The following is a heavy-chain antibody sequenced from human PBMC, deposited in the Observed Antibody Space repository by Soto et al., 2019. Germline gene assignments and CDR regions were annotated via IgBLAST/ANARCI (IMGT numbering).Heavy chain of an antibody. J-gene: IGHJ6*02. CDR1: GGSISSYY. CDR3: ARGPRGYVYYHGMDV. Sequence: SETLSLTCTVSGGSISSYYCSWIRQSAGKGLEWIGRIDTSGTTNYNPSLKSRVTMSVDASKNQFSLNLSPVTAADTAVYYCARGPRGYVYYHGMDVWGQGTTVTVS. D-gene: IGHD3-10*01. V-gene: IGHV4-4*07. CDR2: IDTSGTT.